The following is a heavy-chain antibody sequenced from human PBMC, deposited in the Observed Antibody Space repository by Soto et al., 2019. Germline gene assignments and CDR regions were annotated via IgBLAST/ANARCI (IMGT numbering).Heavy chain of an antibody. CDR3: ARVFDTYYFDS. D-gene: IGHD3-9*01. V-gene: IGHV4-59*12. Sequence: SETLSLTCTVSGGSISSYYWSWIRQPPGKGLEWIGYIYYSGSTNYNPSLKSRVTISVDTSKNQFSLKLSSVTAEDTAVYYCARVFDTYYFDSWGQGNMVTVSS. J-gene: IGHJ4*02. CDR1: GGSISSYY. CDR2: IYYSGST.